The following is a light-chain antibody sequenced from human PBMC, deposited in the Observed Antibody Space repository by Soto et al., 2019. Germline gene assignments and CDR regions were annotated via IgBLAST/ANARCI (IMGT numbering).Light chain of an antibody. CDR3: QHYNSYSEA. CDR1: QTSSSW. J-gene: IGKJ1*01. Sequence: DIQMTQSPSTLSGSVGDRVTITCRASQTSSSWLACYQQKPGKAPKLLIYKASTLKSGVPSRFSGSGSGAESALTISSLQPDDFAPYSCQHYNSYSEAFGRGTKVERK. V-gene: IGKV1-5*03. CDR2: KAS.